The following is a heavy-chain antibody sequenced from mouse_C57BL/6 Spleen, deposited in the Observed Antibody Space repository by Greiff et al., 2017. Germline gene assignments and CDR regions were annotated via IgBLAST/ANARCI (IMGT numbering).Heavy chain of an antibody. CDR3: ARLDTTVPFDY. V-gene: IGHV1-80*01. Sequence: VQLQESGAELVKPGASVKISCKASGYAFSSDWMNWVKQRPGKGLEWIGQIYPGDGDTNYNGKFKGKATLTADKSSSTAYMQLSSLTSEDSAVYFCARLDTTVPFDYWGQGTTLTVSS. D-gene: IGHD1-1*01. CDR2: IYPGDGDT. J-gene: IGHJ2*01. CDR1: GYAFSSDW.